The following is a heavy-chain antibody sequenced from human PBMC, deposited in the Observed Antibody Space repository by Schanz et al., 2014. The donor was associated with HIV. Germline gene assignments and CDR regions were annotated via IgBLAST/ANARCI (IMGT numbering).Heavy chain of an antibody. V-gene: IGHV3-30-3*01. D-gene: IGHD3-22*01. J-gene: IGHJ4*02. Sequence: QVQLGQSGGGVVQPGRSLRPSCAASGFTFSDYSMHWVRQAPGKALEWVAVISHDGTNKFYAGSVKDRFTISRDNAKNTLYVQIRSLRNEDTAVYYCVKGERIGYRIEVTGPTFDYWGQGTLVTVSS. CDR3: VKGERIGYRIEVTGPTFDY. CDR1: GFTFSDYS. CDR2: ISHDGTNK.